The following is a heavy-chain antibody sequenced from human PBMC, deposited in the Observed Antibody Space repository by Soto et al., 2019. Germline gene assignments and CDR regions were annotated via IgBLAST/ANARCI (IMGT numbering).Heavy chain of an antibody. CDR2: IIPIFGTA. V-gene: IGHV1-69*13. CDR3: ASDTVNYYYGMDV. J-gene: IGHJ6*02. CDR1: GGTFSSYA. Sequence: SVKVSCKASGGTFSSYAISWVRQAPGQGLEWMGGIIPIFGTANYAQKFQGRVTITADESTSTAYMELSSLRSEDTAVYYCASDTVNYYYGMDVWGQGTKVTLSS. D-gene: IGHD4-4*01.